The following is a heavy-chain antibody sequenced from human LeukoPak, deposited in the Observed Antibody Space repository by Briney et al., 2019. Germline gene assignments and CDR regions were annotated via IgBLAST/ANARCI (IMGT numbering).Heavy chain of an antibody. CDR1: GGSISNFY. J-gene: IGHJ3*02. D-gene: IGHD6-13*01. Sequence: SETLSLTCTVSGGSISNFYWSWIRQPAGKGLEWIGYIDYSGSTNYNPSLKSRVTISLDTSKNQFSLKLSSVTAADTAVYYCARERRYSSRPDAFDIWGQGTMVTASS. CDR3: ARERRYSSRPDAFDI. CDR2: IDYSGST. V-gene: IGHV4-59*01.